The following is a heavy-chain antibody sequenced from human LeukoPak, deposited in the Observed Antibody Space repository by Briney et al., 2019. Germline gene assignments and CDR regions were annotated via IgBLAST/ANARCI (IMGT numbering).Heavy chain of an antibody. CDR2: IYYSGST. CDR1: GGSISSYY. J-gene: IGHJ2*01. V-gene: IGHV4-59*01. Sequence: SETLSLTCTVSGGSISSYYWSWIRQPPGKGLEWIGYIYYSGSTNYNPTLKSRVTISVDTSKNQFSLKLSSVTAADTAMYYCARHYGGILEYFDLWGRGTLVTVSS. D-gene: IGHD4-23*01. CDR3: ARHYGGILEYFDL.